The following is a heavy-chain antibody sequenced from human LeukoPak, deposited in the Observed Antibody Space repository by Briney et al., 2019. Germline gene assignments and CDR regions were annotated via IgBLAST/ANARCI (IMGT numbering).Heavy chain of an antibody. CDR1: GFTFNDCN. V-gene: IGHV3-21*01. Sequence: GGSLRHSCAASGFTFNDCNMNWVRQAPGKGLEWVSSITASSSYIYYADSVKGRFTISRDNAKNSLYLQINSLRAEDTAVYYCAKGYRRGSNFDYWGQGTLVTVSS. D-gene: IGHD6-19*01. CDR3: AKGYRRGSNFDY. CDR2: ITASSSYI. J-gene: IGHJ4*02.